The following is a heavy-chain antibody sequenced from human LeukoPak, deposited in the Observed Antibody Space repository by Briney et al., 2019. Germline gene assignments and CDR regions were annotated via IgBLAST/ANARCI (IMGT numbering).Heavy chain of an antibody. CDR3: AREGKDGYNYEFDY. CDR2: ISPNTGGT. J-gene: IGHJ4*02. Sequence: ASVKVSCKASGYTFTGYHIHWVRQAPGQGLEWMGRISPNTGGTDYAQKFQDRITVTRVSSISTAYMELRRLRSDDTAVYYCAREGKDGYNYEFDYWGQGTLVTVSS. CDR1: GYTFTGYH. V-gene: IGHV1-2*06. D-gene: IGHD5-24*01.